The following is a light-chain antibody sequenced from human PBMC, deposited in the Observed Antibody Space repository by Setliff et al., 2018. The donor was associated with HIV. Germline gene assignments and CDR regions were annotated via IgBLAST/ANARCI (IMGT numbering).Light chain of an antibody. J-gene: IGLJ1*01. Sequence: QSVLAQPASVSGSPGQSITISCTGTSSDVGTYNAVYWYQQHPGKAPKLMIYDVSTRPSGVSNRFSGSKSGNTASLTISGLQTEDEADYYCSSYTSSSTDVFGTGTKGTVL. CDR1: SSDVGTYNA. V-gene: IGLV2-14*01. CDR3: SSYTSSSTDV. CDR2: DVS.